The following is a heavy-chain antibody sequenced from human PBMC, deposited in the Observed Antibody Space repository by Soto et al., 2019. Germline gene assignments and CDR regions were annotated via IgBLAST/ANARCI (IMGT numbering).Heavy chain of an antibody. D-gene: IGHD2-21*02. CDR1: VYSFTSYW. Sequence: EVQLVQSGAEVKKPGESLRISCKGSVYSFTSYWISWVRQMPGKGLEWMGRIDPSDSYTNYSPSFQGHVTISADKSISTAYLQCSSLKASDTAMYYCARHSYCGGDCYWWSYYGMDVWGQGTTVTVSS. CDR2: IDPSDSYT. V-gene: IGHV5-10-1*03. J-gene: IGHJ6*02. CDR3: ARHSYCGGDCYWWSYYGMDV.